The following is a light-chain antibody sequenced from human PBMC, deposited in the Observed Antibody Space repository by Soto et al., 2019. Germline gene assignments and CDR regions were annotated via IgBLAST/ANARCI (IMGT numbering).Light chain of an antibody. Sequence: QSALTQPASVSGSPGQSITISCTGTSSDVGGYNYVSWYQQHPGKAPKLMIYDVSNRPSGISNRFSGSKSGNTASLTIFGLQAEDEADYYCTSYTSSSTVLFGGGTMLTVL. J-gene: IGLJ3*02. CDR1: SSDVGGYNY. CDR2: DVS. CDR3: TSYTSSSTVL. V-gene: IGLV2-14*01.